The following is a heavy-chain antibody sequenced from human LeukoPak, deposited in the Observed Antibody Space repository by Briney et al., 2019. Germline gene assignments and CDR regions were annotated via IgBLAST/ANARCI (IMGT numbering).Heavy chain of an antibody. V-gene: IGHV3-48*02. CDR3: AIYDYVWGSYRFSPPLFDY. J-gene: IGHJ4*02. Sequence: GGSLRLSCAASGFTFSSSAMNWVRQAPGKGLEWVSYISSGGSTINYADSVRGRFTISRDNAKNSLYLQMNSLRDEDTAVYYCAIYDYVWGSYRFSPPLFDYWGQGTLVTVSS. CDR2: ISSGGSTI. CDR1: GFTFSSSA. D-gene: IGHD3-16*02.